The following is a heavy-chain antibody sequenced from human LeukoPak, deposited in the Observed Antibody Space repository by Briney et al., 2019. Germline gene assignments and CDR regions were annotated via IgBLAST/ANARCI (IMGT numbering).Heavy chain of an antibody. CDR2: IRSKAYGGTT. CDR3: TRDPRGSYGPDAFDI. V-gene: IGHV3-49*04. Sequence: GGSLRLSCTASGFTFGVYAMSWVRQAPGKGLEWVGFIRSKAYGGTTEYAASVKGRFTISRDDSKSIAYLQMNSLKTEDTAVYYCTRDPRGSYGPDAFDIWGQGTMVTVSS. D-gene: IGHD1-26*01. J-gene: IGHJ3*02. CDR1: GFTFGVYA.